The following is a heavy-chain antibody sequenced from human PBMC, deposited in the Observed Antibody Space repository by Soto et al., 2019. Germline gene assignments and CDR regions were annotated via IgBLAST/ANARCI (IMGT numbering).Heavy chain of an antibody. J-gene: IGHJ4*02. Sequence: SETLSLTCTVSGGSISSYYWSWIRQPPGKGLEWIGYIYYSGSTNYNPSLKSRVTISVDTSKNQFSLKLSSVTAADTAVYYCARQQDTMFDYWGQGTLVTVSS. D-gene: IGHD2-15*01. CDR2: IYYSGST. CDR1: GGSISSYY. CDR3: ARQQDTMFDY. V-gene: IGHV4-59*08.